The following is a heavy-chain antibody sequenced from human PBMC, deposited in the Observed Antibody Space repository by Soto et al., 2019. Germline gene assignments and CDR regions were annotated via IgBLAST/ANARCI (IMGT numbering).Heavy chain of an antibody. V-gene: IGHV1-8*01. CDR2: MNPNSGNT. CDR1: GYTFTSYD. D-gene: IGHD3-16*02. J-gene: IGHJ3*02. Sequence: QVQLVQSGAEVKKPGASVKVSCKASGYTFTSYDINWVRQATGQGLEWMGWMNPNSGNTGYAQKFQGRVTMTRNTSISKAYMELSSLRSEDTAVYYCARSGGVYDYIWGSYRYTAFDIWGQGTMVTVSS. CDR3: ARSGGVYDYIWGSYRYTAFDI.